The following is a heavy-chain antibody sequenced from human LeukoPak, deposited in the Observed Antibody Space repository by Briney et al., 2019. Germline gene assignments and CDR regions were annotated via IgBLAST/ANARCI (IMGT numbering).Heavy chain of an antibody. CDR2: INHSGST. Sequence: KPSETLSLTCAVYGGSFSGYYWSWIRQPPGKGLEWIGEINHSGSTNYNPSLKSRVTISVDTSKNQFSLKLSSVTTADTAVYYCARVPWAVAGTTRPAYYYYGMDVWGKGTTVIVSS. V-gene: IGHV4-34*01. CDR1: GGSFSGYY. D-gene: IGHD6-19*01. CDR3: ARVPWAVAGTTRPAYYYYGMDV. J-gene: IGHJ6*04.